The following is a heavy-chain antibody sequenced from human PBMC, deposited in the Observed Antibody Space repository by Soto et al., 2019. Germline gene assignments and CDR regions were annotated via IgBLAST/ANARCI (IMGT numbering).Heavy chain of an antibody. J-gene: IGHJ6*02. CDR1: GGSISSGGYY. V-gene: IGHV4-31*11. CDR2: IYYSGST. D-gene: IGHD2-8*01. CDR3: ARDRLTNVDYYYYGMDV. Sequence: SETLSLTCAVSGGSISSGGYYWSWIRQHPGKGLEWIGYIYYSGSTYYNPSLKSRVTISVDTSKNQFSLKLSSVTAADTAVYYCARDRLTNVDYYYYGMDVWGQGTTVTVS.